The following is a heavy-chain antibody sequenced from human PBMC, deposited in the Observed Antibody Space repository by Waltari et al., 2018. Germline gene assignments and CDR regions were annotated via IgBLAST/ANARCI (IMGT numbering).Heavy chain of an antibody. CDR3: ARIVVPAYYYYYMDV. CDR1: GGSISSSSYY. J-gene: IGHJ6*03. D-gene: IGHD2-2*01. CDR2: IYYSGST. V-gene: IGHV4-39*07. Sequence: QVQLQQWGAGLLKPSETLSLTCAVYGGSISSSSYYWGWIRQPPGKGLAWIGNIYYSGSTYYNPSLKSRVTISVDTSKNQFSLKLSSVTAADTAVYYCARIVVPAYYYYYMDVWGKGTTVTISS.